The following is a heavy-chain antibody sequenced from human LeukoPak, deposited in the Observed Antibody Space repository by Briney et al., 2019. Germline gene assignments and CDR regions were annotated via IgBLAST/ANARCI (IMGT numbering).Heavy chain of an antibody. CDR2: IIPIFGTA. CDR1: GGTFSSYA. D-gene: IGHD1-7*01. V-gene: IGHV1-69*13. J-gene: IGHJ5*02. CDR3: ARSEYKTGTTNWFDP. Sequence: GASVKVSGKASGGTFSSYAISWVRQAPGQGLEWMGGIIPIFGTANYAQKFQGRVTITADESTSTAYMELSSLRSEDTAVYYCARSEYKTGTTNWFDPWGQGTLVTVSS.